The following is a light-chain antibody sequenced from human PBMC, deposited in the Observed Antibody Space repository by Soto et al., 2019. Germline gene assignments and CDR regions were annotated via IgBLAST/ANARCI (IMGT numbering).Light chain of an antibody. Sequence: DIQMNESPSTLSASVGERVTITCRARQSISGWLAWYQQKPGKAPKLLIYDASTLESGVPSRFSGSGSGTEFTLSISGLQPDDFGTYYCQHYNSYSWTFGQGTKVDIK. CDR2: DAS. CDR3: QHYNSYSWT. V-gene: IGKV1-5*01. J-gene: IGKJ1*01. CDR1: QSISGW.